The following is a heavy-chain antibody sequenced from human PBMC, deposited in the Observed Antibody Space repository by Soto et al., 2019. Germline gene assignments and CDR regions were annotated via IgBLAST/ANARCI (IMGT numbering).Heavy chain of an antibody. CDR3: ARSSLYGDYEYYYYGMDV. CDR1: GYTFTGYY. Sequence: ASVKVSCKASGYTFTGYYMHWVRQAPGQGLEWMGWINPNSGGTNYAQKFQGWVTMTRDTSISTAYMELSRLRSDDTAVYYCARSSLYGDYEYYYYGMDVWGQGTTVTV. D-gene: IGHD4-17*01. CDR2: INPNSGGT. J-gene: IGHJ6*02. V-gene: IGHV1-2*04.